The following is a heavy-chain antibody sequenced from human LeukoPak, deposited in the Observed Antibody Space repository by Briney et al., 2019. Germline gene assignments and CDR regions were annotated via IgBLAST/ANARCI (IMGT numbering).Heavy chain of an antibody. D-gene: IGHD3-22*01. J-gene: IGHJ4*02. CDR2: ISYDGSNK. V-gene: IGHV3-30*03. CDR1: GFTFSSYW. CDR3: ARQYYYDSSGYYLVGGGFDY. Sequence: GGSLRLSCAASGFTFSSYWMSWVRQAPGKGLEWVAVISYDGSNKYYADFVKGRFTISRDNSKNTLYLQMNSLRAEDTAVYYCARQYYYDSSGYYLVGGGFDYWGQGTLVTVSS.